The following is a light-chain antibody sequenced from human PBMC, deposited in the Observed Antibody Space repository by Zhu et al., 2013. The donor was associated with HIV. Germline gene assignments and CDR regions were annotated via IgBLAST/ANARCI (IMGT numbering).Light chain of an antibody. Sequence: ELVMTQSPATLSLSPGERATLSCRASQSVSSYLAWYQQKPGQAPRLLIYGTSQRATGIPDRFSGSGSGPDFTLTISRLEPEDFAVYYCQHNGTSSLTFGGGTTVEVK. CDR1: QSVSSY. CDR3: QHNGTSSLT. J-gene: IGKJ4*01. V-gene: IGKV3-20*01. CDR2: GTS.